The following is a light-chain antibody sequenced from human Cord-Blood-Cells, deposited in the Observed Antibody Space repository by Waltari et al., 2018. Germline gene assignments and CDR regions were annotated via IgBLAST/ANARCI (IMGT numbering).Light chain of an antibody. Sequence: LAQLRSVPVFPAATARITRWGDALPKNTASWHQQKSVQAPVLVIYEDSKRPPGIPERFSGSSSGTMATLTISGAQVEDEADYYCYSTDSSGNHRVFGGGTKLTVL. V-gene: IGLV3-10*01. J-gene: IGLJ3*02. CDR3: YSTDSSGNHRV. CDR2: EDS. CDR1: ALPKNT.